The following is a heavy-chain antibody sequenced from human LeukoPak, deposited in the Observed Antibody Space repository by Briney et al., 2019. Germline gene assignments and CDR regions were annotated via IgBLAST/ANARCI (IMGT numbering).Heavy chain of an antibody. CDR3: ASGSSDYYYYYYMDV. V-gene: IGHV4-59*08. CDR2: INYIGSS. CDR1: GASISRNY. J-gene: IGHJ6*03. D-gene: IGHD2-2*01. Sequence: SETLSLTCTVSGASISRNYWSWPRHPPGKGLEWFGYINYIGSSHYNPSLKCRVPISVDKSKNQFSLKVSSVTAADTAVYYCASGSSDYYYYYYMDVWGKGTTVTVSS.